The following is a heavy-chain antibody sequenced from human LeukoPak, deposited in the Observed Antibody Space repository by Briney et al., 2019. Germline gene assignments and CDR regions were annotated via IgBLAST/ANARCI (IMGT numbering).Heavy chain of an antibody. CDR2: IYTSGST. J-gene: IGHJ3*02. Sequence: SETLSLTCTVSGGSISSYYWSWIRQPPGKGLEWIGYIYTSGSTNYNPPLKSRVTISVDTSKNQFSLKLSSVTAADTAVYYCARQTYYDFWSGTDAFDIWGQGTMVTVSS. CDR1: GGSISSYY. D-gene: IGHD3-3*01. CDR3: ARQTYYDFWSGTDAFDI. V-gene: IGHV4-4*09.